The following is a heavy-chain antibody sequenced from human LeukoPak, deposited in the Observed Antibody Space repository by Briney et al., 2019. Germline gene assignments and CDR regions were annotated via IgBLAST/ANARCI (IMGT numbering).Heavy chain of an antibody. Sequence: PGWSLRLSCAASGFTFSSYWMQWVRQAPGKGLEWVSRGSSDGSTTTYADSVKGRFTISRDNGKNTLYLQMNSLRAEDTAVYYCARDADGPGSLIDYWGQGTLVTVSS. D-gene: IGHD2-8*01. V-gene: IGHV3-74*01. CDR1: GFTFSSYW. J-gene: IGHJ4*02. CDR2: GSSDGSTT. CDR3: ARDADGPGSLIDY.